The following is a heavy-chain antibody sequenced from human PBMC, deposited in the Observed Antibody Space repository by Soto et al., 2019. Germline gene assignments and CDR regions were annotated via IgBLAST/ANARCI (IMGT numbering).Heavy chain of an antibody. J-gene: IGHJ4*02. CDR1: GGTFSSYA. Sequence: SVKVSCKASGGTFSSYAISWVRQAPGQGLEWMGGIIPICGTANYAQKLQGRVTITEDKSTSRAVMELSSVRWGETEVNYGARDYEKGGFDCWGQGTLVKVSS. CDR3: ARDYEKGGFDC. V-gene: IGHV1-69*06. D-gene: IGHD3-3*01. CDR2: IIPICGTA.